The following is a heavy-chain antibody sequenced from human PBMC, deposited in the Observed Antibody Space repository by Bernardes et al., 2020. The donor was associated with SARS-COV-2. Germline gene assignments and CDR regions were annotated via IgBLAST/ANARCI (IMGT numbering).Heavy chain of an antibody. CDR1: GFTFSSYA. J-gene: IGHJ4*02. D-gene: IGHD3-16*01. V-gene: IGHV3-64D*06. CDR2: ISSNGGST. Sequence: GGSLRLSCSASGFTFSSYAMHWVRQAPGKGLEYVSAISSNGGSTYYADSVKGRFTISRDNSKNTLYLQMSSLRAEDTAVYYCVKDRIMITSGGSFDYWGQGTLVTVSS. CDR3: VKDRIMITSGGSFDY.